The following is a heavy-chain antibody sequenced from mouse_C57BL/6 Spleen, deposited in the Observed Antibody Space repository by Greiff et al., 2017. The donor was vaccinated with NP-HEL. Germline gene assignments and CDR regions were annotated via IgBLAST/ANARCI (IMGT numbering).Heavy chain of an antibody. D-gene: IGHD2-4*01. Sequence: QVQLQQPGAELVRPGTSVKLSCKASGYTFTSYWMHWVKQRPGQGLEWIGVIDPSDSYTNYNQKFKGKATLTVDTSSSTAYMQLSSLTSEDSAVYYCARGYYDYNYAMDYWGQGTSVTVSS. J-gene: IGHJ4*01. V-gene: IGHV1-59*01. CDR2: IDPSDSYT. CDR3: ARGYYDYNYAMDY. CDR1: GYTFTSYW.